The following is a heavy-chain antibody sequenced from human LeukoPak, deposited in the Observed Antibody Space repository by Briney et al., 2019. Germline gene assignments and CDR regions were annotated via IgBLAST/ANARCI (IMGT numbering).Heavy chain of an antibody. D-gene: IGHD6-13*01. CDR3: ARVSRQQLVSSWFDP. J-gene: IGHJ5*02. CDR2: ISAYNGNT. CDR1: GYTFTSYG. Sequence: ASVKVSCKASGYTFTSYGISWVRQAPGQGLEWKGWISAYNGNTNYAQKLQGRVTMTTDTSTSTAYMELRSLRSDDPAVYYCARVSRQQLVSSWFDPWGQGTLVTVSS. V-gene: IGHV1-18*01.